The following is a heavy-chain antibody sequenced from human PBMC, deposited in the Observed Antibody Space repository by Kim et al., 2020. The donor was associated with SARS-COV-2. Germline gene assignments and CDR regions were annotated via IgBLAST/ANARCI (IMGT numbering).Heavy chain of an antibody. CDR3: ARGYYDSSGYFDY. Sequence: NQSLKSRVTISVDTSKNQFSLKLSSVTAADTAVYYCARGYYDSSGYFDYWGQGTLVTVSS. V-gene: IGHV4-34*01. D-gene: IGHD3-22*01. J-gene: IGHJ4*02.